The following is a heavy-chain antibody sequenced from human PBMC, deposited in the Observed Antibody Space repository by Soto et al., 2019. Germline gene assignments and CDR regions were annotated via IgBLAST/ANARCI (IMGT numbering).Heavy chain of an antibody. V-gene: IGHV5-51*01. J-gene: IGHJ5*02. CDR2: IYPGDSDT. Sequence: XESLKLTGNGSGKSFTSYCIGCVRQMPGKGLEWMGIIYPGDSDTRYSPSFQGQVTISADKSISTAYLQWSSLKASDTAMYYCARLYRGFDPWGQGTLVTVSS. CDR3: ARLYRGFDP. CDR1: GKSFTSYC. D-gene: IGHD5-18*01.